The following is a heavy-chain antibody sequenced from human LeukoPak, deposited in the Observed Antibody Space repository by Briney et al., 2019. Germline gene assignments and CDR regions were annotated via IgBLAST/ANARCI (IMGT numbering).Heavy chain of an antibody. V-gene: IGHV3-74*01. Sequence: GGSLRLSCAASGFTFSSYWMHWVRQAPGKGLVWVSRINSDASSTSYVDSVKGRFTISRDNTKKTLYLQMNSVREEDTAVYYCARDITMVRGVPLWGQGALVTVSS. D-gene: IGHD3-10*01. CDR1: GFTFSSYW. J-gene: IGHJ4*02. CDR2: INSDASST. CDR3: ARDITMVRGVPL.